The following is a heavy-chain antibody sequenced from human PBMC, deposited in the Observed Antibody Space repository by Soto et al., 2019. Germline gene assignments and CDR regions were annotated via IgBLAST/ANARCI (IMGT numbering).Heavy chain of an antibody. CDR3: AKGSIEYSASVDN. D-gene: IGHD5-12*01. CDR1: GFSFSSYA. Sequence: EVQLLESGGGLVQPGGSLRLSCAASGFSFSSYAMVWVRQAPGKGLEWVSVISASGGSSYFADSVKGRFTIPRDNSKNVLSLEMNSLRAEDTAIYFCAKGSIEYSASVDNWGQGTLVLVSS. V-gene: IGHV3-23*01. CDR2: ISASGGSS. J-gene: IGHJ4*02.